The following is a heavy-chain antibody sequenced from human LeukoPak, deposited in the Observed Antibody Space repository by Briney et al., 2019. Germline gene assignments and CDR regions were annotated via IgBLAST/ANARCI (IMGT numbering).Heavy chain of an antibody. V-gene: IGHV4-30-2*01. CDR1: GGSISSGGYS. D-gene: IGHD2-15*01. CDR3: ARDRCSGGSCYFDY. CDR2: IYHSGST. J-gene: IGHJ4*02. Sequence: SQTLSLTCAVSGGSISSGGYSWSWIRQPPGKGLEWIVYIYHSGSTYYNPSLKSRVTISVDRSKNQFSLKLSSVTAADTAVYYCARDRCSGGSCYFDYWGQGTLVTVSS.